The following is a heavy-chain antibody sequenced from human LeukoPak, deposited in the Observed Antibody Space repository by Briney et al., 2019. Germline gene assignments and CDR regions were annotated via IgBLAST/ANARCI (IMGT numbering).Heavy chain of an antibody. D-gene: IGHD3-22*01. CDR1: GGSISGYY. CDR2: IYYSGST. V-gene: IGHV4-59*01. CDR3: ARGGLENGYHSNDGFDI. Sequence: PSETLSLTCTVSGGSISGYYWSWNRQPPGKGLEWIGYIYYSGSTKYNPSLKSRVTMSVDTSRDQFSLKLSSVTAADTAVYYCARGGLENGYHSNDGFDIWGQGTMVTVSS. J-gene: IGHJ3*02.